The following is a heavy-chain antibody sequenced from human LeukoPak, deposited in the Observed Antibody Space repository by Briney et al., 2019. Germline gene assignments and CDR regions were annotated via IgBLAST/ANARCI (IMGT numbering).Heavy chain of an antibody. CDR2: ISSSGSTI. D-gene: IGHD1-20*01. CDR3: ARLLVYNSGGEAFDH. J-gene: IGHJ4*02. CDR1: GSTFSSYE. Sequence: PGGSLRLSCAASGSTFSSYEMNWVRQAPGKGLEWVSYISSSGSTIYYADSVKGRFTISRDNAKNSLYLQMNSLRAEDTAVYYCARLLVYNSGGEAFDHWGQGTLVTVSS. V-gene: IGHV3-48*03.